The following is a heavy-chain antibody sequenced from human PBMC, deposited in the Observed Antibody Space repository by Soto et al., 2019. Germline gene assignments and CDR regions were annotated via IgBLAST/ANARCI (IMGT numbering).Heavy chain of an antibody. CDR2: ISGSGGST. J-gene: IGHJ4*02. Sequence: GGPLRLSCAESGFTFSNYAMGWVRQAPGQGMEWVSAISGSGGSTYYADSVKGRFTISRDNSKNTLYLQMNSLRAEDTAVYYCAKDEMTYYYDSSGYGPTDYWGQGTLVTVSS. CDR3: AKDEMTYYYDSSGYGPTDY. D-gene: IGHD3-22*01. CDR1: GFTFSNYA. V-gene: IGHV3-23*01.